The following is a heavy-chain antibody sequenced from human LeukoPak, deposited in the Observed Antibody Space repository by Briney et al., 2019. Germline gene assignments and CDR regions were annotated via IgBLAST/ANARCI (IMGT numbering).Heavy chain of an antibody. V-gene: IGHV3-33*08. CDR1: GFTFSSYA. CDR3: ARDPGHIVGASMFDY. Sequence: PGGSLRLSCAASGFTFSSYAMSWVRQAPGKGLEWVAVIWYDGSNKYYADSVKGRFTISRDNSKNTLYLQMNSLRAEDTAVYYYARDPGHIVGASMFDYWGQGTLVTVSS. J-gene: IGHJ4*02. CDR2: IWYDGSNK. D-gene: IGHD1-26*01.